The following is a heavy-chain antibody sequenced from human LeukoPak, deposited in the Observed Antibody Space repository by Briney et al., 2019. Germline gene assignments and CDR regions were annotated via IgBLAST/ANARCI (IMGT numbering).Heavy chain of an antibody. D-gene: IGHD6-13*01. CDR3: ARAGYSSSWLGGYYYYYGMDV. J-gene: IGHJ6*02. Sequence: SETLSLTCTVSGGSISSYYWSWIRQPPGKGLEWIGYIYYSGSTNYNPSLKSRVTISVDTSKNQFSRKLSSVTAADTAVYYCARAGYSSSWLGGYYYYYGMDVWGQGTTVTVSS. CDR2: IYYSGST. V-gene: IGHV4-59*01. CDR1: GGSISSYY.